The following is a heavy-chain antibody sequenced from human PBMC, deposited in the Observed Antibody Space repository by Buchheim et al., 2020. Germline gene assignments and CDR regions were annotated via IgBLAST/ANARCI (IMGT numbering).Heavy chain of an antibody. Sequence: EVQVVESGGGLVKPGGSLRLSCAASGFTLSTYNMNWVRQAPGKGLEWVSSISSTFSSIYYADSVKGRFTISRDNAQNSLYLQMNSLRAEDTAVYYCARVTPYLDVWGQGTT. D-gene: IGHD3-16*01. CDR2: ISSTFSSI. V-gene: IGHV3-21*01. CDR3: ARVTPYLDV. J-gene: IGHJ6*02. CDR1: GFTLSTYN.